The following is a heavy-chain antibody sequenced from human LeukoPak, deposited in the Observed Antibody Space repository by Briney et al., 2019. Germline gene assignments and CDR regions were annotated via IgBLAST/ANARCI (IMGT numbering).Heavy chain of an antibody. V-gene: IGHV1-69*04. CDR1: GGTFSSYA. J-gene: IGHJ4*02. CDR2: IIPILGIA. CDR3: ARDGSRDGYGVRDY. D-gene: IGHD5-24*01. Sequence: SVKVSCKASGGTFSSYAISWVRQAPGQGLEWMGRIIPILGIANYAQKFRGRVTITADKSTSTAYMELSSLRSEDTAVYYCARDGSRDGYGVRDYWGQGTLVTVSS.